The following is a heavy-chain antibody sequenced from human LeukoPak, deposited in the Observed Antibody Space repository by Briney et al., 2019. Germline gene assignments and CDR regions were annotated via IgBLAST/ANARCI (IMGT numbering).Heavy chain of an antibody. CDR3: ASSLLWFGELVE. V-gene: IGHV3-9*01. CDR1: GFTFDDYA. D-gene: IGHD3-10*01. Sequence: PGGSLRLSCAASGFTFDDYAMHWVRQAPGKGLEWVSGTSWNSGSIGYADSVKGRFTISRDNAKNSLYLQMNSLRAEDTAVYYCASSLLWFGELVEWGQGTLVTVSS. J-gene: IGHJ4*02. CDR2: TSWNSGSI.